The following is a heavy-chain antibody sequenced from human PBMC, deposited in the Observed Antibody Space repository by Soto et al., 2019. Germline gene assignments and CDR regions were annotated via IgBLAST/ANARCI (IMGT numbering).Heavy chain of an antibody. J-gene: IGHJ3*02. D-gene: IGHD1-26*01. V-gene: IGHV1-18*01. CDR2: ISAYNGNT. CDR1: GYTFTSYR. Sequence: QVQLVQSGAEVKKPGASVKVSCKASGYTFTSYRISWVRLAPGQGLEWMGWISAYNGNTNYAQKLQGRVTMTTDTSTSTAYMELRSLRSDDTAVYYCAREGVGATPGTDDAFDIWGQGTMVTVSS. CDR3: AREGVGATPGTDDAFDI.